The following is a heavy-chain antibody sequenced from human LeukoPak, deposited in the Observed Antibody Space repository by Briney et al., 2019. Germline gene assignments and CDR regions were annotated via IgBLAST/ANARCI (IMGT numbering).Heavy chain of an antibody. CDR1: GFTFSSYA. CDR3: AKKKRGGYSGYDVDY. Sequence: GGSLRLSCAASGFTFSSYAMSWVRQAPGKGLEWVSAISGSGGSTYYADSVKGRFTISRDNSKNTLYLQMNSLRAEDTAVYNCAKKKRGGYSGYDVDYWGQGTLVTVSS. D-gene: IGHD5-12*01. V-gene: IGHV3-23*01. J-gene: IGHJ4*02. CDR2: ISGSGGST.